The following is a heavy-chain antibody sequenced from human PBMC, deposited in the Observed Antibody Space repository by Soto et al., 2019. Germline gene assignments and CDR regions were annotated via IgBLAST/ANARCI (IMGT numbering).Heavy chain of an antibody. CDR2: IYYSGTT. J-gene: IGHJ4*02. D-gene: IGHD3-9*01. CDR1: GYSISSSNW. Sequence: SETLALTCAGSGYSISSSNWWGWPPPPPGKGREGSGYIYYSGTTNYNPSLKSRVTISVEKSKNQFSLKLSSVTAADTAVYYCARPNILTGYKWYWGQGTLVTVSX. CDR3: ARPNILTGYKWY. V-gene: IGHV4-28*01.